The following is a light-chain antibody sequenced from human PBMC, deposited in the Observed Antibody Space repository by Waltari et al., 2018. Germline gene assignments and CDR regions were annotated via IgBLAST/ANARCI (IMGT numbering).Light chain of an antibody. Sequence: QSVLTQPPSVSAAPGQTVTISCSGRSSNLGTHTVSWYQQLPGTAPKLLIYDNKKRPSGIPDRFSGSKSGTSATLGITGLQTGDEADYYCGTWDSSLSAGVFGGGTKLTVL. CDR3: GTWDSSLSAGV. CDR2: DNK. CDR1: SSNLGTHT. V-gene: IGLV1-51*01. J-gene: IGLJ3*02.